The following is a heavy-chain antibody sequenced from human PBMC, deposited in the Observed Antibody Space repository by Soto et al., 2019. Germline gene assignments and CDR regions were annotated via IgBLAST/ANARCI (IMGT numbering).Heavy chain of an antibody. CDR1: GFNFDDHA. CDR3: VRPSGSQPRAGWFDP. V-gene: IGHV3-9*01. CDR2: ISWNSVTI. D-gene: IGHD1-26*01. J-gene: IGHJ5*02. Sequence: EVQLVESGGGLAQPGWSRRLSCAASGFNFDDHAMHWVRQTPGKGLEWVSGISWNSVTINYADSIKGRFTISRDNAKRTLYLQMNNLRPADTAMYFCVRPSGSQPRAGWFDPWGQGTLVTVS.